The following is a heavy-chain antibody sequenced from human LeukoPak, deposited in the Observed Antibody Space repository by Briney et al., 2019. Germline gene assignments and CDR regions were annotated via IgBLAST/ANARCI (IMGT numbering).Heavy chain of an antibody. CDR3: ARSLNFDGSYWSWFDP. Sequence: GGSLRLSCAASGFTFDDYGMSWVRQAPGKGLEWVSGINWNGGSTGYADSVKGRFTISRDNAKNSLYLQMNSLRAEDTTLYYCARSLNFDGSYWSWFDPWGQGTLVTVSS. CDR1: GFTFDDYG. V-gene: IGHV3-20*04. CDR2: INWNGGST. D-gene: IGHD1-26*01. J-gene: IGHJ5*02.